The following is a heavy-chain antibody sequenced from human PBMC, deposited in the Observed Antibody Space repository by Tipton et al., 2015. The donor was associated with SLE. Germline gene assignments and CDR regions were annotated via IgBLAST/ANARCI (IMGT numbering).Heavy chain of an antibody. Sequence: LRLSCTVSGGSISNYYWNWIRQPPGKGLEWIAYMYYSGNINYNPSLKSRVTISVDTSKNQFSLKLRSVTAADTAVYYCAADYPSGSYRFDYWGQGTLVSVSS. CDR1: GGSISNYY. CDR2: MYYSGNI. D-gene: IGHD3-10*01. J-gene: IGHJ4*02. V-gene: IGHV4-59*01. CDR3: AADYPSGSYRFDY.